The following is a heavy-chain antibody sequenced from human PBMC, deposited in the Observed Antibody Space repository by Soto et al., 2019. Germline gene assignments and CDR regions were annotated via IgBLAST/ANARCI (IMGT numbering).Heavy chain of an antibody. CDR1: GYTFTSYG. V-gene: IGHV1-18*01. D-gene: IGHD6-19*01. CDR3: ARENIAVAGYEDAAFDI. CDR2: ISAYNGNT. Sequence: ASVKVSCKASGYTFTSYGISWVRQAPGQGLEWMGWISAYNGNTNYAQKLQGRVTMTTDTSTSTAYMELRSLRSDDTAVYYCARENIAVAGYEDAAFDIWGQGTMVTVSS. J-gene: IGHJ3*02.